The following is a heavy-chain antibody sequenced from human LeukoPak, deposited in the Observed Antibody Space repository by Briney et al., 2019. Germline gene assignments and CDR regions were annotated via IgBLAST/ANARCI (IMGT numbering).Heavy chain of an antibody. CDR2: IYHIGST. CDR1: GASISKIEDY. CDR3: ARDLVRVVRGVIIYYFDY. Sequence: PSETLSLTCTVSGASISKIEDYWGWLRQSPGKGLEWIGTIYHIGSTYYNPSLKSRVTISVDTSKNQFSLKLSSVTAADTAVYYCARDLVRVVRGVIIYYFDYWGQGTLVTVSS. V-gene: IGHV4-39*07. J-gene: IGHJ4*02. D-gene: IGHD3-10*01.